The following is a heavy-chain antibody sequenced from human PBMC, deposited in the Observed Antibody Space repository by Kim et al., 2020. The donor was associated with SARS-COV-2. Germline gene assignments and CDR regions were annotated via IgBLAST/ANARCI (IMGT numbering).Heavy chain of an antibody. J-gene: IGHJ6*02. Sequence: GGSLRLSCAASGFTFSSYAMSWVRQAPGKGLEWVSAISGSGGSTYYADSVKGRFTISRDNSKNTLYLQMNSLRAEDTAVYYCAKRTTPAGTNSYYYYGMDVWGQGTTVTVSS. V-gene: IGHV3-23*01. CDR2: ISGSGGST. CDR3: AKRTTPAGTNSYYYYGMDV. D-gene: IGHD2-2*01. CDR1: GFTFSSYA.